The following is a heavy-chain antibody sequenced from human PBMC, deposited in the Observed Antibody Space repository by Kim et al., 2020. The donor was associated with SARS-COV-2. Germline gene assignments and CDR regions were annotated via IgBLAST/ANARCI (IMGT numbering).Heavy chain of an antibody. J-gene: IGHJ2*01. D-gene: IGHD1-26*01. CDR3: ARWAKGGWYFDL. V-gene: IGHV3-30*07. Sequence: ADTVKDRYTINRDNSRNTLYLQINSRRAEDTAVCYCARWAKGGWYFDLWGRGTLVTVSS.